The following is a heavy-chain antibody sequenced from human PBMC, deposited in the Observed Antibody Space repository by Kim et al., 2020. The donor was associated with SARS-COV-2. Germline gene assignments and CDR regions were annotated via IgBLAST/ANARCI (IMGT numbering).Heavy chain of an antibody. Sequence: GGSLRLSCAASGFTFSSYDMHWVRQATGKGLEWVSAIGTAGDTYYPGSVKGRFTISRENAKNSLYLQMNSLRAGDTAVYYCARGAYDSSGYYLSYDAFDIWGQGTMVTVSS. CDR3: ARGAYDSSGYYLSYDAFDI. D-gene: IGHD3-22*01. V-gene: IGHV3-13*01. J-gene: IGHJ3*02. CDR1: GFTFSSYD. CDR2: IGTAGDT.